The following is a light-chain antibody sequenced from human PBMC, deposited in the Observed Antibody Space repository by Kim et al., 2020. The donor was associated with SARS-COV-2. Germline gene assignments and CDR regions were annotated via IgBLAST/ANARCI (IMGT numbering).Light chain of an antibody. CDR1: PSVAGSTY. V-gene: IGKV3-20*01. CDR2: GAS. Sequence: PGERATLSCRASPSVAGSTYVAWYQQTPGQAPRLLISGASSRATGIPDRFSGSGSGTDFTLTISRLEPEDFAVYYCQQYGCSPWTFGQGTKVDIK. J-gene: IGKJ1*01. CDR3: QQYGCSPWT.